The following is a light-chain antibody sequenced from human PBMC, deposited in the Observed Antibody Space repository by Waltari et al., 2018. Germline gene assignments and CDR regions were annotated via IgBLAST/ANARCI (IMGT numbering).Light chain of an antibody. Sequence: AGLTQPPSVYKGFRQTATLTCIGNTKNIDDEGTYWLQQHQGHPPKVLSYRNTHRPSGISERFSASRSGNTASLTISGRQPEDEADYYCSAWDGSLNTWLFGGGTKLTVL. J-gene: IGLJ2*01. V-gene: IGLV10-54*04. CDR1: TKNIDDEG. CDR2: RNT. CDR3: SAWDGSLNTWL.